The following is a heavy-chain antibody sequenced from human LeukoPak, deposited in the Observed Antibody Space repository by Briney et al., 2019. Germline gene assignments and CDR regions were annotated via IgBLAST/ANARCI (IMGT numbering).Heavy chain of an antibody. Sequence: SGGSLRLSCAASGFTFSSYEMNWVRQAPGRGLEWVSYISSSGSSIYYVDSVKGRFIISRDNAKNSLFLQMNSLRAEDTAVYYCARRGYYDTSGYLFDDWGQGTLVTVSS. V-gene: IGHV3-48*03. D-gene: IGHD3-22*01. CDR1: GFTFSSYE. CDR2: ISSSGSSI. J-gene: IGHJ4*02. CDR3: ARRGYYDTSGYLFDD.